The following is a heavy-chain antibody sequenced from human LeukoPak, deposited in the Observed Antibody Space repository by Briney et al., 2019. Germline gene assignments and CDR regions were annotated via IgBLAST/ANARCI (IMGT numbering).Heavy chain of an antibody. CDR2: IDSSGGGT. Sequence: GGSLRLSCSASGFSFSGYAMNWVRQAPGKGLEWVSDIDSSGGGTYYADSVNGRFTISRDNSRNTLPLQMNSLRTDDTAVYYCAKVTFGGVIADHFDSWGQGTLVTVSS. CDR3: AKVTFGGVIADHFDS. J-gene: IGHJ4*02. D-gene: IGHD3-16*02. V-gene: IGHV3-23*01. CDR1: GFSFSGYA.